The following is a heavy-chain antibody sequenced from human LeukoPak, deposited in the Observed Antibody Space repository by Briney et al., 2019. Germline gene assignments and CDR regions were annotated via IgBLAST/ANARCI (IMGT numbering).Heavy chain of an antibody. Sequence: GGPLRFSCPAPELTFIYYAMTGVRHAPGRGWDGVPSITGDSGATSYADSVKGRFTVYRDNSINTLYLQMNSLRAGDTAVYYCAKDPNGDYVGAFDSWGQGTLVTVSS. V-gene: IGHV3-23*01. CDR2: ITGDSGAT. CDR3: AKDPNGDYVGAFDS. J-gene: IGHJ3*01. CDR1: ELTFIYYA. D-gene: IGHD4-17*01.